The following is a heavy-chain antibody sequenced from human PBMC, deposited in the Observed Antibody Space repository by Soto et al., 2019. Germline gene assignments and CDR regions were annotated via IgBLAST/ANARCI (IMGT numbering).Heavy chain of an antibody. CDR1: GFTFSSYG. CDR2: IWYDGSNK. J-gene: IGHJ4*02. CDR3: ARDYDSSGYPRYYFDY. D-gene: IGHD3-22*01. Sequence: GGSLRLSCAASGFTFSSYGMHWVRQAPGKGLEWVAVIWYDGSNKYYADSVKGRFTISRDNSKNTLHLQMNSLRAEDTAVYYCARDYDSSGYPRYYFDYWGQGPLVTVSS. V-gene: IGHV3-33*01.